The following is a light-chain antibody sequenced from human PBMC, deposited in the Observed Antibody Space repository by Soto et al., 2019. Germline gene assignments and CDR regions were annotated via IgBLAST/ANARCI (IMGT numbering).Light chain of an antibody. V-gene: IGLV2-8*01. J-gene: IGLJ1*01. Sequence: QSALTQPPSASGSPGQSVTISCTGTSSDVGAYNYVAWYQQRPGKAPKLMIYEVNKRPSGVPDRFSGSRSGNTASLTVSGLQTEDEADYYCSSYAGSDVFGFGTGTKVTVL. CDR2: EVN. CDR3: SSYAGSDVFG. CDR1: SSDVGAYNY.